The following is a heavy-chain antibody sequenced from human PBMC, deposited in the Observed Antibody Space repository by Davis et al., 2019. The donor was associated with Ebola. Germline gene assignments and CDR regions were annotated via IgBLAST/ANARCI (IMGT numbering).Heavy chain of an antibody. J-gene: IGHJ6*04. CDR1: GYTFTSYY. D-gene: IGHD2-15*01. CDR2: INPSGGST. Sequence: AASVKVSCKASGYTFTSYYMHWVRQAPGQGLEWMGIINPSGGSTSYAQKFQGRVTMTRDTSTSTVYMELSSLRSEDTAVYYCAREVVVVVAANFQYYYGMDVWGKGTTVTVSS. CDR3: AREVVVVVAANFQYYYGMDV. V-gene: IGHV1-46*01.